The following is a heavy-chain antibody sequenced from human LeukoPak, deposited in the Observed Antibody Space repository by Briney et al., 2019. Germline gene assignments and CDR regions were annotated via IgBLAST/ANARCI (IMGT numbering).Heavy chain of an antibody. Sequence: GESLKISCKAFGYNFTNHWVAWVRQRPGKGLEWMGIIWPDDSDTRYSPSFQGLVSISVDKSISTAHLQWRSLKASDTALYFCARHSDVPLDLWGQGTLVIVSS. D-gene: IGHD6-6*01. CDR1: GYNFTNHW. V-gene: IGHV5-51*01. J-gene: IGHJ5*02. CDR2: IWPDDSDT. CDR3: ARHSDVPLDL.